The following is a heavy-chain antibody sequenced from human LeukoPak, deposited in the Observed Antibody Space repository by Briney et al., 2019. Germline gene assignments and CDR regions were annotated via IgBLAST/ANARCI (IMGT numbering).Heavy chain of an antibody. V-gene: IGHV3-23*01. CDR1: GFTFNNYP. J-gene: IGHJ4*02. D-gene: IGHD2-2*01. CDR3: AKRSKLSCSSTSCPLDY. CDR2: ISDSGDVT. Sequence: GSLRLSCAASGFTFNNYPMTWVRQPPGKGLEWVSGISDSGDVTYYTDSVKGRFAVSRDNSKNTLYLQMSSLRAEDAAVYYCAKRSKLSCSSTSCPLDYWGQGTLVTVSP.